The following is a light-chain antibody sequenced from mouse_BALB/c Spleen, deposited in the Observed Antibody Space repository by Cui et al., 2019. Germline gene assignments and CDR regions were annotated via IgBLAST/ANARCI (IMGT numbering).Light chain of an antibody. Sequence: QIVLTLTPEIICASLGEEITLTRSASSSVSYMHWYHHKSGTSPKLLIYSTSNLASGVPSRFSGSGSGTFYSLTISSVEAEDAADYYCHQRSSYPWTFGGGTKLEIK. CDR2: STS. V-gene: IGKV4-80*01. J-gene: IGKJ1*01. CDR1: SSVSY. CDR3: HQRSSYPWT.